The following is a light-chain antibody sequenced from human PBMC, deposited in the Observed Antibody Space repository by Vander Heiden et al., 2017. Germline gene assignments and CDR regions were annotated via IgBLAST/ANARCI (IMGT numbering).Light chain of an antibody. V-gene: IGKV3-15*01. CDR1: QSVSSD. Sequence: EIVMTQSPATLSVSPGERATLSCRASQSVSSDLAWYQQKPGQAPRLLIYGASTRATGIPARFSGSGYGKEFTLTISSRQSEDFAVYYCQQDNNWPPITFGQGTRMEIK. CDR2: GAS. CDR3: QQDNNWPPIT. J-gene: IGKJ5*01.